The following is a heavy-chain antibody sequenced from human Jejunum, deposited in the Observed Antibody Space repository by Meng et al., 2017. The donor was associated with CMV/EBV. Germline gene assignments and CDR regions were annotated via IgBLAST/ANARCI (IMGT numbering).Heavy chain of an antibody. V-gene: IGHV4-59*12. CDR2: VHGSRGT. CDR3: ARGRWTGGWFDP. J-gene: IGHJ5*02. CDR1: GDSISTYF. Sequence: CIVSGDSISTYFWTWIRQVPGKGLEWIGYVHGSRGTNYNPSFKSRVTISADTSKNQVSLRLTSVTAADTAVFYCARGRWTGGWFDPWGQGILVTVSS. D-gene: IGHD3/OR15-3a*01.